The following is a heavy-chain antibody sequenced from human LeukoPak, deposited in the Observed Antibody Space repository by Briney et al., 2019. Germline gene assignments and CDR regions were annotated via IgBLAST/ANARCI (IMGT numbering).Heavy chain of an antibody. V-gene: IGHV3-48*01. Sequence: HPGGSLRLSCAASGFTFSSYSMNWVRQAPGKGLEWVSHITSSSSATYYADSVKGRFTISRDNAKNSLYLQMNSLRAEDTAVYYCASGIDYWGQGTLVTVSS. CDR2: ITSSSSAT. J-gene: IGHJ4*02. CDR3: ASGIDY. CDR1: GFTFSSYS.